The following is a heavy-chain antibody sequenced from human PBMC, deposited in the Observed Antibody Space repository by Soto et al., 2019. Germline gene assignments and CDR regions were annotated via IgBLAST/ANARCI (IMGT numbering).Heavy chain of an antibody. Sequence: QVQLVESGGGEVQPGRSLRLSCAASGFTFSSFGMHWVRQAPGKGLEWVAVVSYDGSNNYYANSVKGRFTISRDNSKNMLCLQMNSRTLEDTALYYCARDSAPSMVREFLTDDCDPWGQGSLVTVSS. D-gene: IGHD3-10*01. V-gene: IGHV3-30-3*01. CDR2: VSYDGSNN. J-gene: IGHJ5*02. CDR1: GFTFSSFG. CDR3: ARDSAPSMVREFLTDDCDP.